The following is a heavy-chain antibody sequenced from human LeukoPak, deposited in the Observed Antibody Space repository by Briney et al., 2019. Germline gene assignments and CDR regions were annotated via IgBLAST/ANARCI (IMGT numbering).Heavy chain of an antibody. J-gene: IGHJ4*02. V-gene: IGHV1-18*01. CDR3: ARGFYGDYGGY. D-gene: IGHD4-17*01. Sequence: ASVKVSCKASGYTFTTYAMNWVRQAPGQGLEWMGWISAYNGNTNYAQKLQGRVTMTTDTSTSTAYMELRSLRSDDTAVYYCARGFYGDYGGYWGQGTLVTVSS. CDR1: GYTFTTYA. CDR2: ISAYNGNT.